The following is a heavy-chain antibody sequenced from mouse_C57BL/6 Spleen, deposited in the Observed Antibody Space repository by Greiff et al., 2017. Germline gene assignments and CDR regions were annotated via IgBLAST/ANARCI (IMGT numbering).Heavy chain of an antibody. J-gene: IGHJ2*01. V-gene: IGHV1-61*01. Sequence: VQLQQSGAELVRPGSSVKLSCKASGYTFTSYWMDWVKQRPGQGLEWIGNIYPSDSETHYNQKFKDKATLTVDKSSSTAYMQLSSLTSEDSAVYYCARGGLRRSIFDYWGQGTTLTVSS. CDR2: IYPSDSET. CDR3: ARGGLRRSIFDY. CDR1: GYTFTSYW. D-gene: IGHD2-2*01.